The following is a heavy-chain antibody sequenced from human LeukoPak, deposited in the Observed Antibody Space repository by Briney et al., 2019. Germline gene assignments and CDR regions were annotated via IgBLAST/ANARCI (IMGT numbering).Heavy chain of an antibody. CDR1: GFTFSSYG. CDR2: ISYDGSNK. Sequence: GRSLRLSCAASGFTFSSYGMHWVRQAPGKGLEWVAVISYDGSNKYYADSVKGRFTISRDNSKNTLYLQMNSLRAEDTAVYYCAKDMRIAAAGFDYWGKGTLVTVSS. J-gene: IGHJ4*02. CDR3: AKDMRIAAAGFDY. V-gene: IGHV3-30*18. D-gene: IGHD6-13*01.